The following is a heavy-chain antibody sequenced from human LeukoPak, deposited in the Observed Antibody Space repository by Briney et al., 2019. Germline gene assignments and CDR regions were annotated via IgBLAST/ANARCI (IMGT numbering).Heavy chain of an antibody. Sequence: SETLSLTCTVSGYSISSGYYWGWIRQPPGKGLEWIGSIYHSGSTYYSPSLKSRVTISVDTSKNQFSLKLSSVTAADTAVYYCGRPAARLSWIDPWGQGTLVTVSS. CDR2: IYHSGST. V-gene: IGHV4-38-2*02. J-gene: IGHJ5*02. D-gene: IGHD5-12*01. CDR1: GYSISSGYY. CDR3: GRPAARLSWIDP.